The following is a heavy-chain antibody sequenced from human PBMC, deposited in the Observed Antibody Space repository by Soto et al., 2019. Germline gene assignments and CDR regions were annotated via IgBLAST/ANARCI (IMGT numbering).Heavy chain of an antibody. D-gene: IGHD6-6*01. J-gene: IGHJ3*02. V-gene: IGHV4-39*01. CDR1: GGSISSSRSY. CDR3: ARGKGSSRAFDI. Sequence: PSETLSLTCNVSGGSISSSRSYWAWIRQPPGKGLEWIGKILHSGSTNYNPSLKSRVTISVDTSKNQFSLKLSSVTAADTAVYYCARGKGSSRAFDIWGQGTMVTVSS. CDR2: ILHSGST.